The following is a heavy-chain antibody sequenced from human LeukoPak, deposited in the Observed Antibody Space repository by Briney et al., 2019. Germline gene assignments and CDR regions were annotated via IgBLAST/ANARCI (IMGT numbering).Heavy chain of an antibody. D-gene: IGHD2-21*02. CDR2: INWNGGST. CDR3: ARETIVVVTEYAFDI. CDR1: GFTFDDYG. J-gene: IGHJ3*02. Sequence: GXXLRLSCAASGFTFDDYGMSWVRQAPGKGLEWVSGINWNGGSTVYADSVKGRFTISRDNAKKSLYLQMNSLRAEDTALYYCARETIVVVTEYAFDIWGQGTMVTVSS. V-gene: IGHV3-20*04.